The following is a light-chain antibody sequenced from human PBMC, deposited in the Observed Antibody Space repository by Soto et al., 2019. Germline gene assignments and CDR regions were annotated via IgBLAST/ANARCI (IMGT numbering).Light chain of an antibody. V-gene: IGKV3-15*01. CDR1: QSVSSN. CDR3: QQYNNWPQT. J-gene: IGKJ1*01. Sequence: EIVMTQSPATLSVSPGERATLSCRASQSVSSNLAWYQQKPGQAPRLLIYGASTRATGIPARFSGSGSGTEFTLTISSLQSEDFAAYYCQQYNNWPQTLGQGTKVEIK. CDR2: GAS.